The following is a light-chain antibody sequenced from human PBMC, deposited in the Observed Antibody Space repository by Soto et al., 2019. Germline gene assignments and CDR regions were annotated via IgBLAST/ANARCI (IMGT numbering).Light chain of an antibody. CDR3: QAWDSSTPVV. CDR1: KLGDKY. Sequence: SYELTQPPSVSVSPGQTASITCSGDKLGDKYSCWYQQKPGQSPVLVIYEARKRPSGIPERFSGSKSGNTATLTISGTQAMDEADYYCQAWDSSTPVVFGGGTKLTVL. V-gene: IGLV3-1*01. CDR2: EAR. J-gene: IGLJ2*01.